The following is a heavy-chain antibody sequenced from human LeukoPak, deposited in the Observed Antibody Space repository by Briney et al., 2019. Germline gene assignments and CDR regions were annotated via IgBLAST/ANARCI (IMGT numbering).Heavy chain of an antibody. J-gene: IGHJ6*04. CDR2: IYQSVST. D-gene: IGHD3/OR15-3a*01. CDR3: ARGSNYYYSMDV. V-gene: IGHV4-38-2*01. Sequence: SETLSLTCAVSGYSISSGYYWGWIRQPPGKGLEWIGSIYQSVSTYYSPSLKSRVAISADTPKNQFFLKLTSVTAADTAVYYCARGSNYYYSMDVWGKGTTVTVSS. CDR1: GYSISSGYY.